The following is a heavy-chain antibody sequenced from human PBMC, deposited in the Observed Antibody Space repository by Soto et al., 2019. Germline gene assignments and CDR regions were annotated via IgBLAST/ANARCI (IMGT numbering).Heavy chain of an antibody. CDR2: IYYSGST. D-gene: IGHD4-17*01. V-gene: IGHV4-39*01. CDR1: GGSISSSSYY. Sequence: QLQLQESGPGLVKPSETLSLTCTVSGGSISSSSYYWGWIRQPPGKGLEWIGSIYYSGSTYYNPSLKSRVTLAVDTSKTQFSLKLSCVTAADTAVYYCASEKRNDYGDYFPSPSDAFDIWGQGTMVTVSS. J-gene: IGHJ3*02. CDR3: ASEKRNDYGDYFPSPSDAFDI.